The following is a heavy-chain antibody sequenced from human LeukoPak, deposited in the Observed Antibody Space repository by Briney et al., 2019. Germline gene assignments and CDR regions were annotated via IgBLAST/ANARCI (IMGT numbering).Heavy chain of an antibody. D-gene: IGHD5-24*01. Sequence: ASVKVSCKASGYTFTSYAISWVRQAPGQGLEWMGRIIPILGIANYAQKFQGRVTITADKSTSTAYMELSSLRSEDTAVYYCARDASRWLPNQVYFDYWGQGTLVTVSS. V-gene: IGHV1-69*04. CDR3: ARDASRWLPNQVYFDY. CDR2: IIPILGIA. J-gene: IGHJ4*02. CDR1: GYTFTSYA.